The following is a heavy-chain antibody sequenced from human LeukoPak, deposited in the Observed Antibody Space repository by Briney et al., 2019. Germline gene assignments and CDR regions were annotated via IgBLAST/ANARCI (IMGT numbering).Heavy chain of an antibody. CDR2: INHSGSA. CDR1: GGSFSGYY. D-gene: IGHD3-3*01. CDR3: ARGRHSDFWSGYYTGSWFDP. Sequence: PSETLSLTCAVYGGSFSGYYWSWIRQPRGKGLEWIGEINHSGSANYNPSLKSRVTISVDTSKNQFSLKLSSVTAADAAVYYCARGRHSDFWSGYYTGSWFDPWGQGTLVTVSS. V-gene: IGHV4-34*01. J-gene: IGHJ5*02.